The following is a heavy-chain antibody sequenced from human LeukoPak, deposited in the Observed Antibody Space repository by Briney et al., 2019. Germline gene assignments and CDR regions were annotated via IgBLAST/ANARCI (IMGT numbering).Heavy chain of an antibody. CDR1: GDTFSSYY. V-gene: IGHV1-2*02. CDR3: ARDHNWGPDY. Sequence: GASVKVSCKASGDTFSSYYFHWLRQAPGQGLEWMGWIHPGRGDTNYAQKFQGRVSLTRDTSISTAYMELSRLTSDDTAVYYCARDHNWGPDYWGQGTLVSVSS. D-gene: IGHD7-27*01. J-gene: IGHJ4*02. CDR2: IHPGRGDT.